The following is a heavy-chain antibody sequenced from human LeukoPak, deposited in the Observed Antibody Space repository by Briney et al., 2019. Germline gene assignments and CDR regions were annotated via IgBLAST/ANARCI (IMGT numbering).Heavy chain of an antibody. CDR2: IKSRADGETR. CDR1: GFSFTNAW. D-gene: IGHD3-10*01. Sequence: GGSLRLSCGASGFSFTNAWMTWVRQAPGKGLEWVGRIKSRADGETRDYAAPVKGRFTMSRDDSKATLDLQMNYLEAEDTAVYYCTTDLGITLIRGVIVYWGQGTLVTVTS. J-gene: IGHJ4*02. V-gene: IGHV3-15*01. CDR3: TTDLGITLIRGVIVY.